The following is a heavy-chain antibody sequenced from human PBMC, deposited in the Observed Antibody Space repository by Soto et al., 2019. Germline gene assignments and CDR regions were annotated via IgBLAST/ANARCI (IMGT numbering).Heavy chain of an antibody. CDR1: GFFISSGNY. CDR2: TFHGGNT. J-gene: IGHJ3*01. Sequence: PSETLSLTCAVSGFFISSGNYWGWIRKPPGKGLEWIGSTFHGGNTYYNPSLKSRVTISGDMSKNQFSLKLNSVTAADTAVYYCARARWYDAFDVWGQGTVVTVS. CDR3: ARARWYDAFDV. D-gene: IGHD2-15*01. V-gene: IGHV4-38-2*01.